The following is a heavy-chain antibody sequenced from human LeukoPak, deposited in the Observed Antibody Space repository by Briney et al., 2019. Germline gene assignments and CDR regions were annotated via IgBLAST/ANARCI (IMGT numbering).Heavy chain of an antibody. CDR2: INPNSGRA. CDR3: ARDRNHYDFRSGYSQTTNWFDP. Sequence: GASVKVSCKASGYTFTGYYMHWVRQAPGQGIEWMGWINPNSGRANYAQKFQGRVTMTRDTSISTAYMELSRLRSDDTAVYYCARDRNHYDFRSGYSQTTNWFDPRGQGTLVTVSS. J-gene: IGHJ5*02. CDR1: GYTFTGYY. D-gene: IGHD3-3*01. V-gene: IGHV1-2*02.